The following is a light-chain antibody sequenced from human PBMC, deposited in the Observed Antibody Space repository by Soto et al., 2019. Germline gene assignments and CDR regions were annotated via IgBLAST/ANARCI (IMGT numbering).Light chain of an antibody. CDR2: PAS. Sequence: DIQMTQSPSSVSASVGDRVTITCRASQGISTSLAWFQQKPGKAPKLLIYPASTLQDDVPSRFSGSGSGTDFTLTISSLQPEDFATYFFQQTTSFPLTFGPGTKVDFK. CDR1: QGISTS. J-gene: IGKJ3*01. V-gene: IGKV1-12*01. CDR3: QQTTSFPLT.